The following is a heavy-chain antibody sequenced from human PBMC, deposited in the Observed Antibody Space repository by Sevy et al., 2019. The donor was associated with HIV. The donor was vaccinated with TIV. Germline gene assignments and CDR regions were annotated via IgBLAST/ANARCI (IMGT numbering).Heavy chain of an antibody. D-gene: IGHD4-17*01. Sequence: GGSLRLSCAASGFTFSTYAMSWVRQAPGKGLEWVSAISGSGGSTYYADSVKGRFTISRDNSKNTLYLQMNSLRAEDTAVYYCAKVSGSYGDYPYFDYWGQGTLVTVSS. J-gene: IGHJ4*02. V-gene: IGHV3-23*01. CDR2: ISGSGGST. CDR3: AKVSGSYGDYPYFDY. CDR1: GFTFSTYA.